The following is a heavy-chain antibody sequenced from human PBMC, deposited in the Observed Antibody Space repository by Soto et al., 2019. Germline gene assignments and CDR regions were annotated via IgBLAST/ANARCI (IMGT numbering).Heavy chain of an antibody. Sequence: QLQLQESGPGLVKPSETLSLTCTVSGGSISSSSYYWGWIRQPPGKGLEWLGSIYYSGSTYYNPSLKSRVTISVDTSKNQFSLKLSSVTAADTAVYYCARYQVPAAIDYWGQGTLVTVSS. CDR3: ARYQVPAAIDY. CDR1: GGSISSSSYY. CDR2: IYYSGST. J-gene: IGHJ4*02. D-gene: IGHD2-2*01. V-gene: IGHV4-39*01.